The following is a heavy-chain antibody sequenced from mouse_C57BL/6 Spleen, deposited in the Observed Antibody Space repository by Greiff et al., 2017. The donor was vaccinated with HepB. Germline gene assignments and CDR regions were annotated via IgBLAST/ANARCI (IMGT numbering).Heavy chain of an antibody. V-gene: IGHV1-53*01. Sequence: QVQLQQPGTELVKPGASVKLSCKASGYTFTSYWMHWVKQRPGQGLEWIGNINPSNGGTNYNEKFKSKATLTVDKSSSTAYMQLSSLTSEDSAVYYCAGSPDYYGRRSWYFDVWGTGTTVTVSS. CDR2: INPSNGGT. CDR3: AGSPDYYGRRSWYFDV. J-gene: IGHJ1*03. D-gene: IGHD1-1*01. CDR1: GYTFTSYW.